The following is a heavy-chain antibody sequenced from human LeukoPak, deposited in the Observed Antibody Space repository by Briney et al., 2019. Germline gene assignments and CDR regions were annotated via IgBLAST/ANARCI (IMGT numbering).Heavy chain of an antibody. CDR3: ARGYSNGYSPDY. D-gene: IGHD5-18*01. CDR2: ITHSGSA. J-gene: IGHJ4*02. CDR1: GGSFSGYY. Sequence: SETLSLTFAVYGGSFSGYYWTWIRPPPGKGLEWIWEITHSGSANSNPSLKSRVTISIDTSKNQFSLKLSSVTAADTAVYYCARGYSNGYSPDYWGQGALVTVSS. V-gene: IGHV4-34*01.